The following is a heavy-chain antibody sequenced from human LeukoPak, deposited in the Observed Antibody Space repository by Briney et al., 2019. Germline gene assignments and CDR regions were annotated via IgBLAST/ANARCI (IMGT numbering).Heavy chain of an antibody. CDR3: ARKSDLGPWFDP. CDR1: GGSISSSSYY. J-gene: IGHJ5*02. V-gene: IGHV4-39*07. Sequence: SETLCFTCTVSGGSISSSSYYWGWIRQPPGKGLEWIGYIYYSGSTNYNPSLKSRVTMSVDTSKNQFSLKLSSVTALDTAVYYCARKSDLGPWFDPWGQGTLVTVSS. CDR2: IYYSGST. D-gene: IGHD2-21*01.